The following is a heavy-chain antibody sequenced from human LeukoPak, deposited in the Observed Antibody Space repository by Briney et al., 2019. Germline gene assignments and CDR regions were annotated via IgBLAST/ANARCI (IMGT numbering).Heavy chain of an antibody. CDR3: ARDGVLPLDY. CDR1: GGSVSGGSISSYY. CDR2: IYYSGST. D-gene: IGHD2/OR15-2a*01. V-gene: IGHV4-59*12. J-gene: IGHJ4*02. Sequence: SETLSLTCTVSGGSVSGGSISSYYWSWIRQPPGKGLEWIGYIYYSGSTNYNPSLKSRVTISVDTSKNQFSLKLSSVTAADTAVYYCARDGVLPLDYWGQGTLVTVSS.